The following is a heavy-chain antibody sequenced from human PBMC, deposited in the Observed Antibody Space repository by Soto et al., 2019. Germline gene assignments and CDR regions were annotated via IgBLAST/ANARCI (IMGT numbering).Heavy chain of an antibody. CDR2: MNPNSGNT. D-gene: IGHD6-13*01. J-gene: IGHJ6*02. CDR1: GYTFTSYD. V-gene: IGHV1-8*01. CDR3: AREKSSRGYYYGMDV. Sequence: GASVKVSCKASGYTFTSYDINWLRQATGQGLEWMGWMNPNSGNTGYAQKFQGRVTVTRDTSISTAYMELSSLRSEDTAVYYCAREKSSRGYYYGMDVWGQGTTVTVSS.